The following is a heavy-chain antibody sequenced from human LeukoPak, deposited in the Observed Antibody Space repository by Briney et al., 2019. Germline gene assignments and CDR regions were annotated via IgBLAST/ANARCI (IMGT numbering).Heavy chain of an antibody. V-gene: IGHV3-13*04. CDR3: VRAPPGTGWLIDH. J-gene: IGHJ4*02. CDR2: INTAADT. CDR1: GFAFSNYD. D-gene: IGHD6-19*01. Sequence: PGGSLRLSCAASGFAFSNYDMLWARQATGKGLEWVSAINTAADTYYPDSVKGRFTISRENAKSSLYLQMNSLRVGDTAVYYCVRAPPGTGWLIDHWGQGTLVAVSS.